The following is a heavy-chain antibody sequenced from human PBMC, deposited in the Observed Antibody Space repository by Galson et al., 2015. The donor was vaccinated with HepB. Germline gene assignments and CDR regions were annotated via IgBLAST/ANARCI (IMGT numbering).Heavy chain of an antibody. Sequence: QSGAEVKKPGESLKISCQASGYTFTTYWIAWVRQMPGKGLEWIGSIYPGDSKAKYSPSFQGQVTISADKSLTTAHLQWSSLKASDTAMYYCARRLGPGAYDAFDVWGQGTMIFVSS. CDR2: IYPGDSKA. D-gene: IGHD3-10*01. CDR3: ARRLGPGAYDAFDV. J-gene: IGHJ3*01. V-gene: IGHV5-51*01. CDR1: GYTFTTYW.